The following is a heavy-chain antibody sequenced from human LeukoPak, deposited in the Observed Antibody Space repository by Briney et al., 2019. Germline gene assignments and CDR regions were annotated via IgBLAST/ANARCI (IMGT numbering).Heavy chain of an antibody. V-gene: IGHV4-34*01. CDR2: INHSGST. Sequence: SETLPLTCAVYGGSFSGYYWSWIRQPPGKGLEWIGEINHSGSTNYNPSLKSRVTISVDTSKNQFSLKLSSVTAADTAVYYCASTYYYDSSGYPDWGQGTLVTVSS. J-gene: IGHJ4*02. D-gene: IGHD3-22*01. CDR3: ASTYYYDSSGYPD. CDR1: GGSFSGYY.